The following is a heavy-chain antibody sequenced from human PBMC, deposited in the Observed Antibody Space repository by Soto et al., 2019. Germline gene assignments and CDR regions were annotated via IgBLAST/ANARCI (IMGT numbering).Heavy chain of an antibody. CDR2: ISYDGSIE. J-gene: IGHJ4*02. CDR3: AKDRGSSGWPFDY. Sequence: QVQLVESGGGVVQPGRSLRLSCAASGFTFSSYGMHWVRQAPGKGLEWVAVISYDGSIEYYADSVKGRFTISRDNSKNMLYLQMNSLRAEDTAVYSCAKDRGSSGWPFDYWGQGTLVTVSS. V-gene: IGHV3-30*18. CDR1: GFTFSSYG. D-gene: IGHD6-19*01.